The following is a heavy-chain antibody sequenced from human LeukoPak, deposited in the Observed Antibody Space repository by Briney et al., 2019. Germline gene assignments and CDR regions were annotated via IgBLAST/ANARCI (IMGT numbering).Heavy chain of an antibody. V-gene: IGHV3-53*01. Sequence: PGGSLRLSCTVSGFTVSSNSWSWVRQAPGKGLEWVSFYSGGNTHYSDSVTDRFTISRDNAKNSLYLQMNSLRAEDTAVYYCARDHGEDYYDSSGYYYVWDYWGQGPWSPSPQ. J-gene: IGHJ4*02. CDR2: YSGGNT. CDR1: GFTVSSNS. D-gene: IGHD3-22*01. CDR3: ARDHGEDYYDSSGYYYVWDY.